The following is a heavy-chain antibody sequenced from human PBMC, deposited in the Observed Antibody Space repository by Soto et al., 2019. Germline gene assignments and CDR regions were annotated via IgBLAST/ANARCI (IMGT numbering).Heavy chain of an antibody. J-gene: IGHJ4*02. CDR3: AGDVGSRHGPGPPQYFDY. CDR1: GGSFSGYY. D-gene: IGHD3-10*01. Sequence: SETLSLTCAVYGGSFSGYYWSWIRQPPGKGLEWIGEINHSGSTNYNPSLKSRVTISVDTSKNQFSLNLNSVTAADTAVYYCAGDVGSRHGPGPPQYFDYWGQGTLVTVSS. V-gene: IGHV4-34*01. CDR2: INHSGST.